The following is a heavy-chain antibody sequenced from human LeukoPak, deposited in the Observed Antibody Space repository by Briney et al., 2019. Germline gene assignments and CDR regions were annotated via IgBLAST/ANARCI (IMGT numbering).Heavy chain of an antibody. CDR1: GFTFSSYA. CDR3: ARALPRIAVAGTYFDY. V-gene: IGHV3-30-3*01. CDR2: ISYDGSNK. Sequence: GRSLRLSCAASGFTFSSYAMHWVRQAPGKGLEWVAVISYDGSNKYYADSAKGRFTISRDNSKNTLYLQMSSLRAEDTAVYYCARALPRIAVAGTYFDYWGQGTLVTVSS. J-gene: IGHJ4*02. D-gene: IGHD6-19*01.